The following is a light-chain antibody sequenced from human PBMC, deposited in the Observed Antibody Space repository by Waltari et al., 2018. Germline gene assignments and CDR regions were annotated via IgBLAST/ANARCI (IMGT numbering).Light chain of an antibody. CDR2: LGS. CDR3: MQALQTPRT. CDR1: QSLLHSNGYNY. V-gene: IGKV2-28*01. J-gene: IGKJ2*01. Sequence: DIVMTQSPLSLPVTPGEPASIPCRFSQSLLHSNGYNYLDWYLQNPGQSPQLLIYLGSNRASGVPDRFSGSGSGTDFTLKISRVEAEDVGVYYCMQALQTPRTFGQGTKLEIK.